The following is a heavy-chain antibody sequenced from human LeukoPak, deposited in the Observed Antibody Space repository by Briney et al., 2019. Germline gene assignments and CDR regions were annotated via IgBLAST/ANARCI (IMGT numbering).Heavy chain of an antibody. D-gene: IGHD2-2*01. CDR2: IYYRRTT. V-gene: IGHV4-38-2*02. CDR1: GYSISSGYD. J-gene: IGHJ2*01. CDR3: ARQAGYCSSTSCPKGYFDL. Sequence: PSETLSLTCTVSGYSISSGYDWGWIRQPPGKGLEWIGSIYYRRTTYYNPSLKSRVTISVDTSKNQFSLKLSSVTAADTAVYYCARQAGYCSSTSCPKGYFDLWGRGTLVTVSS.